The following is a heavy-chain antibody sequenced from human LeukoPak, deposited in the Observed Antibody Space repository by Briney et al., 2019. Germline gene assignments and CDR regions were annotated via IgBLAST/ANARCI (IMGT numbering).Heavy chain of an antibody. CDR2: IYYSGST. J-gene: IGHJ4*02. CDR1: GGSISSYY. Sequence: KTSETLSLTCTVSGGSISSYYWSWIRQPPGKGLEWIGYIYYSGSTNYNPSLKSRVTISVDMSKNQFSLKLSSVTAADTAVYYCARGPDDYSFLGGGLRPFDYWGQGTLVTVSS. V-gene: IGHV4-59*01. D-gene: IGHD4-4*01. CDR3: ARGPDDYSFLGGGLRPFDY.